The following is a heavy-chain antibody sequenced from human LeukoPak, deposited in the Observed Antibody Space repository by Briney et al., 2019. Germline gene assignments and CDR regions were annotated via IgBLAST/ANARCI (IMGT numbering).Heavy chain of an antibody. V-gene: IGHV4-31*03. J-gene: IGHJ4*02. D-gene: IGHD3-9*01. CDR2: IYYSGST. Sequence: SQTLSLTCTVSGGSISSGGYYWSWIRQHPGKGLEWIGYIYYSGSTYYNPSLKSRVTISVDTSKNQFSLKLSSLTAADTAVHYFSEDLSSGPTYYDILTPRGGYFAYWGQGTLVTVSS. CDR3: SEDLSSGPTYYDILTPRGGYFAY. CDR1: GGSISSGGYY.